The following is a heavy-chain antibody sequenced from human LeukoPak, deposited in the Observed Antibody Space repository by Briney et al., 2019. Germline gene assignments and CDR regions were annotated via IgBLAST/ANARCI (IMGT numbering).Heavy chain of an antibody. CDR1: GGSIANYY. V-gene: IGHV4-59*01. J-gene: IGHJ4*02. Sequence: SETLSLTCSVSGGSIANYYWSWIRQPPGKGLEWIAYIHYSGRTNYNPSLKSRLTISVDTSKSQFSLNLSSVTAADTAVYYCARDSSGSSFKYHDYWGQGTLVTVSS. CDR2: IHYSGRT. D-gene: IGHD6-19*01. CDR3: ARDSSGSSFKYHDY.